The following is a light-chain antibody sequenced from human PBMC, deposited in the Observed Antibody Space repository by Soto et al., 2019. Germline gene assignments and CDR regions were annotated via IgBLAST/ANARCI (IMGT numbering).Light chain of an antibody. V-gene: IGKV3D-20*02. CDR3: QHRYNWLIA. Sequence: IVFTHSPCTLSLSRLHRATLSCRASQSVSSSYLAWYQQKPGQAPRLLIYDASNRATGIPARFSGRGSGTDFTLTISSLEPEDFAVYYCQHRYNWLIAFGQGTRLEIK. J-gene: IGKJ5*01. CDR2: DAS. CDR1: QSVSSSY.